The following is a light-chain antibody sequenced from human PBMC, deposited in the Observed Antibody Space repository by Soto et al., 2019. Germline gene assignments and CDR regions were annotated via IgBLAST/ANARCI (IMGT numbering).Light chain of an antibody. CDR3: QQTFNTPST. CDR1: QRISNF. V-gene: IGKV1-39*01. J-gene: IGKJ1*01. CDR2: GAS. Sequence: DIQMTQSPSSLSASVGDSITITCRASQRISNFLNWYQHKPGKAPRLLIYGASTLQGGVPSRFSGSGSGTDFTLTIGSLQPEDFATYYCQQTFNTPSTFGQGTKVEIK.